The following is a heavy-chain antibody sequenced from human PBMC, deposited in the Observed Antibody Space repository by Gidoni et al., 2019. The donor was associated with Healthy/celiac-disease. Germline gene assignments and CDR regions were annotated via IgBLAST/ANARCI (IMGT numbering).Heavy chain of an antibody. CDR1: GFTFSSYD. Sequence: EVQLVASGGGLVQPWGSLRLSCAASGFTFSSYDMHWVRQATGKRLDCVSAIGTAGDTYYPGYVKGRFTISRENDKNSLYLQMNSLRAGDTAVYYCAISTDKNYYYYGMDVWGQGTTVTVSS. CDR3: AISTDKNYYYYGMDV. V-gene: IGHV3-13*01. J-gene: IGHJ6*02. CDR2: IGTAGDT.